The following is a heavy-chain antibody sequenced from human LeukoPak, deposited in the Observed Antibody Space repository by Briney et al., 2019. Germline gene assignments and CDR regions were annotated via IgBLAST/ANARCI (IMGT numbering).Heavy chain of an antibody. V-gene: IGHV3-33*06. CDR2: IWYDGSKK. J-gene: IGHJ5*02. CDR1: GFTFSSHG. CDR3: AKDLSYGSNWFDP. D-gene: IGHD5-18*01. Sequence: GGSLRLXCAASGFTFSSHGMHWVRRAPGKGLEWVALIWYDGSKKNYADSVKGRFTISRDDSKSTLYLQINSLRAEDTAVYYCAKDLSYGSNWFDPWGQGTLVTVSS.